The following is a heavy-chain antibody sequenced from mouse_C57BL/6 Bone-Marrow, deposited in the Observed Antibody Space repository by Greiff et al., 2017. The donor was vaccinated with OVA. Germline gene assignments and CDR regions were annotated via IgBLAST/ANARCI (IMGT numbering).Heavy chain of an antibody. D-gene: IGHD2-1*01. J-gene: IGHJ4*01. CDR3: ASFYGNYVGYYAMDY. Sequence: EVHLVESGAELVKPGASVKLSCTASGFNITDYYMHWVKQRTEQGLEWIGRIDPGDGETKYAPKLQGKATLTADTSSNTAYLQLSRLTSEDTAVYYCASFYGNYVGYYAMDYWGQGTSVTVSS. CDR2: IDPGDGET. V-gene: IGHV14-2*01. CDR1: GFNITDYY.